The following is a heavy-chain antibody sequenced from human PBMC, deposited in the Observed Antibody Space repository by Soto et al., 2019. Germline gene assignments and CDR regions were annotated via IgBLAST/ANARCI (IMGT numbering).Heavy chain of an antibody. CDR2: MNPNSGNT. D-gene: IGHD6-19*01. V-gene: IGHV1-8*01. Sequence: GASVKVSCKASGYTFTRYDINWVRQATGQGLEWMGWMNPNSGNTGYTQKFQGRVTMTRNTSISTAYMELSSLRSEDTAVYYCACMAGTHYYYYYMDVWGKGTTVTVSS. CDR1: GYTFTRYD. J-gene: IGHJ6*03. CDR3: ACMAGTHYYYYYMDV.